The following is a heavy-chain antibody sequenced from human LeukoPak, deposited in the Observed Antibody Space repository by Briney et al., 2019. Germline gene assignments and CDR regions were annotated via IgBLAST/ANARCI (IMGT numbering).Heavy chain of an antibody. V-gene: IGHV4-59*01. Sequence: PSETLSLTCTLSGGSISSYYWSWIRQPPGKGLEWIGYIYYSGSTNYNPSLKSRVTISVDTSKNQFSLKLSSVTAADTAVYYCARVASGYSIYYYYYYMDVWGKGTTVTVSS. J-gene: IGHJ6*03. D-gene: IGHD3-3*01. CDR3: ARVASGYSIYYYYYYMDV. CDR2: IYYSGST. CDR1: GGSISSYY.